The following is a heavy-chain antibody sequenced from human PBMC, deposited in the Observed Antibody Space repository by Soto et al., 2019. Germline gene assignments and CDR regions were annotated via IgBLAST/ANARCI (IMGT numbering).Heavy chain of an antibody. V-gene: IGHV1-69*01. D-gene: IGHD2-15*01. CDR1: GGTFSSYA. Sequence: QVQLVQSGAEVKKPGSSVKVSCKASGGTFSSYAISWVRQAPGQGLEWMGGIIPIFGTANYAQKFQGRVTITADESKRTAYMELSSLRSEDTAVYYCARGLRPLGYCSGGSCYSNFDCWGQGNLVTVSS. CDR3: ARGLRPLGYCSGGSCYSNFDC. J-gene: IGHJ4*02. CDR2: IIPIFGTA.